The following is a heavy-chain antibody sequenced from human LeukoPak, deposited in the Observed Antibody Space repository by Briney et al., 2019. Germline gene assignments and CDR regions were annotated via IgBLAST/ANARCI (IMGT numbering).Heavy chain of an antibody. CDR1: GFTFRSYW. CDR3: ARVEYSGWNLEY. J-gene: IGHJ4*02. CDR2: INQGGSVQ. Sequence: GGSLRLSCVASGFTFRSYWMSWVRQAPGKGLEWVANINQGGSVQYYMDSVKGRFTISRDDAKNSLYVQMNSLRDEDAAVYYCARVEYSGWNLEYWGQGTLVTVSS. V-gene: IGHV3-7*01. D-gene: IGHD5-12*01.